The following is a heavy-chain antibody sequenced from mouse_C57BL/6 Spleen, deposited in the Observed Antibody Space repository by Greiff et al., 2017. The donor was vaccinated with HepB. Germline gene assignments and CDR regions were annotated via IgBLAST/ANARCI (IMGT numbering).Heavy chain of an antibody. CDR2: IWWDDDK. Sequence: QVTLKECGPGILQPSQTLSLTCSFSGFSLSTFGMGVGWIRQPSGKGLEWLAHIWWDDDKYYNPALKSRLTISKDTSKNQVFLKIANVDTADTATYYCARIGDYYGSSKSYAMDYWGQGTSVTVSS. J-gene: IGHJ4*01. D-gene: IGHD1-1*01. V-gene: IGHV8-8*01. CDR3: ARIGDYYGSSKSYAMDY. CDR1: GFSLSTFGMG.